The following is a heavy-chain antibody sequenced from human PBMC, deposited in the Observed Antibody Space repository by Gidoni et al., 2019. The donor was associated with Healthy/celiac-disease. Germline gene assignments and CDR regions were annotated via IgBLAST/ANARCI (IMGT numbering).Heavy chain of an antibody. CDR3: ARSPGRDSSGYYSPAYYYGMDV. V-gene: IGHV3-11*06. Sequence: QVQLVESGGGLVKPGGSLSLSCAASGFTFSDYYMSWIRQAPGKGLEWVSYISSSSSYTNYADSVKGRFTISRDNAKNSLYLQMNSLRAEDTAVYYCARSPGRDSSGYYSPAYYYGMDVWGQGTTVTVSS. CDR2: ISSSSSYT. CDR1: GFTFSDYY. D-gene: IGHD3-22*01. J-gene: IGHJ6*02.